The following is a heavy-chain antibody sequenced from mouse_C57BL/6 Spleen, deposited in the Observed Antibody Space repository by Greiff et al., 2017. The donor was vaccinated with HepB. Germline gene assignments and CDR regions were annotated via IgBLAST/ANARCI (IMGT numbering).Heavy chain of an antibody. D-gene: IGHD1-1*01. CDR1: GYTFTSYW. V-gene: IGHV1-53*01. J-gene: IGHJ2*01. CDR3: ARSPITTVVATDYFDY. CDR2: INPSNGGT. Sequence: QVQLQQPGPELVKPGASVKLSCKASGYTFTSYWMHWVKQRPGQGLEWIGNINPSNGGTNYNEKFKSKATLTVDKSSSTAYMQLSSLTSDDSAVYYCARSPITTVVATDYFDYWGQGTTLTVSS.